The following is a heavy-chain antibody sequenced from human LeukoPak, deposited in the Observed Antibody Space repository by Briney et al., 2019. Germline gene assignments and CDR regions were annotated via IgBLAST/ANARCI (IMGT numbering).Heavy chain of an antibody. Sequence: PGGSLRLSCAASGFTFSSYSMNWVRQAPGKGLEWVSSISSSSSYIYYADSVKGRFTISRDNAKNSLYLQMNSLRAEDTAVYYXARXESDCSSTSCYTSPYYYYGMDVWGQGTTVTVSS. CDR3: ARXESDCSSTSCYTSPYYYYGMDV. V-gene: IGHV3-21*01. CDR2: ISSSSSYI. CDR1: GFTFSSYS. D-gene: IGHD2-2*02. J-gene: IGHJ6*02.